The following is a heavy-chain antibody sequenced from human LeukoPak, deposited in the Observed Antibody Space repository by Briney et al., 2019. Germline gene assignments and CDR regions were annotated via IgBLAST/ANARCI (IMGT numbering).Heavy chain of an antibody. CDR3: AKVSSSWYLGWFDP. J-gene: IGHJ5*02. D-gene: IGHD6-13*01. V-gene: IGHV3-23*01. CDR1: GFTFSSYG. Sequence: GGSLRLSCAASGFTFSSYGMHWVRQAPGKGLEWVSAISGSGGSTYYADSVKGRFTISRDNSKNTLYLQMNSLRAEDTAVYYCAKVSSSWYLGWFDPWGQGTLVTVSS. CDR2: ISGSGGST.